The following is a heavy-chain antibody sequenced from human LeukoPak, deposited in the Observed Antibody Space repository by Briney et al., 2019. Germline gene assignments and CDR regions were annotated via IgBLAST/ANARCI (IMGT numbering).Heavy chain of an antibody. CDR1: GFTFSDYY. CDR2: ISSSGSTT. D-gene: IGHD2-15*01. CDR3: MATEVVAATH. Sequence: GGSLRLSCAASGFTFSDYYMSWIRQAPGKGLEWVSYISSSGSTTYYADSVKGRFTISRDNAKNSLYLQMNSLRAEDTAVYYCMATEVVAATHWGQGTLVTVSS. J-gene: IGHJ4*02. V-gene: IGHV3-11*01.